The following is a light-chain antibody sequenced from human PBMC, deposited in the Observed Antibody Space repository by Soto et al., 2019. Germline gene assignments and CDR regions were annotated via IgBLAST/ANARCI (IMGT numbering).Light chain of an antibody. CDR3: QQYNNWLIT. V-gene: IGKV3-15*01. CDR2: GAS. CDR1: QSVTNN. J-gene: IGKJ5*01. Sequence: EIVLTQSPGTLSLSPGERATLSCRASQSVTNNQFAWFRQKPGQAPRLLIWGASTRATGIPARFSGSGSGTEFTLTISSLQSEDFAVYYCQQYNNWLITFGQGTRLEIK.